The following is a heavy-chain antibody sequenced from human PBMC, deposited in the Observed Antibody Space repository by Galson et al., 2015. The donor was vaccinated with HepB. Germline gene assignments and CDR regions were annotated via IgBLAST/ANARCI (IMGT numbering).Heavy chain of an antibody. J-gene: IGHJ6*02. V-gene: IGHV3-48*01. CDR2: ISSSSITI. CDR3: ARVPYYYGMDV. Sequence: LSLSCAASGFIFSSYNMNWVRQAPGKGLERVSYISSSSITIYYADSVKGRFTISRDNAKNSLYLQMNSLRAEDTAVYYCARVPYYYGMDVWGQGTTVTVSS. CDR1: GFIFSSYN.